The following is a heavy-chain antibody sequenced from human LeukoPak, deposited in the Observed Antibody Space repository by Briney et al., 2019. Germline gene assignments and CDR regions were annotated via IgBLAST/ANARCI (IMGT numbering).Heavy chain of an antibody. Sequence: SETLSLTCTVSGGSVSSGSYYWSWIRLPPGKGLEWIGYIYYSGSTNYNPSLKSRVTISVDTSKNQFSLKLSSVTAADTAVYYCARDQGGDGYNSRWGQGTLVTVSS. CDR2: IYYSGST. CDR3: ARDQGGDGYNSR. D-gene: IGHD5-24*01. V-gene: IGHV4-61*01. J-gene: IGHJ4*02. CDR1: GGSVSSGSYY.